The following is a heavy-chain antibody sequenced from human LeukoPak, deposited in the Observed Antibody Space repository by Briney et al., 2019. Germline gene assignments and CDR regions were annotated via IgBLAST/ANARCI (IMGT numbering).Heavy chain of an antibody. V-gene: IGHV3-21*01. CDR1: GFIFSSYT. Sequence: GGSLRLSCAASGFIFSSYTINWVCQAPGKGPEWVSSISSSSSYIYYADSVKGRFTISRDNARNSLYLQMNSLRAEDTAVYYCARDTLASRTTDYWGQGTLVTVSS. J-gene: IGHJ4*02. D-gene: IGHD1-1*01. CDR3: ARDTLASRTTDY. CDR2: ISSSSSYI.